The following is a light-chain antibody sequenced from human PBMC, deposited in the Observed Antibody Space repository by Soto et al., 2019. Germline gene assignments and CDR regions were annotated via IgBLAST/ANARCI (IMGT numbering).Light chain of an antibody. CDR2: GAS. J-gene: IGKJ3*01. CDR1: QSVSAIY. V-gene: IGKV3-20*01. Sequence: ESVLTKSPGTLSLSPGERATLSCMASQSVSAIYLAWYQQKTSQAPRLLIYGASSRATGIPDRFSGSGSGRDFSLTISRLGPADVAGYFFHDHGSYLFTFGHGTKVDI. CDR3: HDHGSYLFT.